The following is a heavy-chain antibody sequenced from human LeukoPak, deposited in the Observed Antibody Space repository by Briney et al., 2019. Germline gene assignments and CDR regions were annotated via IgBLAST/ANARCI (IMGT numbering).Heavy chain of an antibody. CDR2: ISAYNGNT. V-gene: IGHV1-18*01. J-gene: IGHJ4*02. CDR1: GYTFTSYG. D-gene: IGHD3-10*01. CDR3: ARESYNSGSYYNDY. Sequence: ASVKVSCKASGYTFTSYGISWVRQAPGQGLEWVGWISAYNGNTNYAQKLQGRVTMTTDTSTSTAYMELRSLRSDDTALYYCARESYNSGSYYNDYWGQGTLVTVSS.